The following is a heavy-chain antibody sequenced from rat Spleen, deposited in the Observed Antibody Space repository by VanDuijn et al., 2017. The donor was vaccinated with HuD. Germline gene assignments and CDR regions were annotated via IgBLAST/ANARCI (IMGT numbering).Heavy chain of an antibody. J-gene: IGHJ4*01. D-gene: IGHD1-11*01. CDR1: GFTFSDYY. CDR3: TRDGRGMDA. V-gene: IGHV5-20*01. CDR2: ITNTGGST. Sequence: EVQLVETGGGLVQPGRSLKLSCAASGFTFSDYYMAWVRQDPTKGLEWVASITNTGGSTYYPDSVKGRFTISRDNAKSTLYLQMNSLRSEDTATYYCTRDGRGMDAWGKGASVTVSS.